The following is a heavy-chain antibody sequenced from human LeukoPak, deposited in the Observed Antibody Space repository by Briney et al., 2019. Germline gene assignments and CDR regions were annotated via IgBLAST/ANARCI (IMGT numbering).Heavy chain of an antibody. Sequence: SETLSLTCTVSGASISSYYWNWIRQPPGKGLEWIGHIYYSGNTNYNPSLESRVSMSLDTSKSQFSLKLSSVTAADTAVYYCARVGGTYYMNFDYWGQGTLVTVSS. V-gene: IGHV4-59*01. CDR1: GASISSYY. CDR3: ARVGGTYYMNFDY. D-gene: IGHD1-26*01. CDR2: IYYSGNT. J-gene: IGHJ4*02.